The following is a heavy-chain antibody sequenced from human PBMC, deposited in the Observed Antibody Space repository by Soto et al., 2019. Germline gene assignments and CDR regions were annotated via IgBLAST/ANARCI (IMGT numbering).Heavy chain of an antibody. D-gene: IGHD3-10*01. CDR1: GGSIITSSYY. CDR3: ARGRDYYGSGSYYSRQRFDY. Sequence: SETLSLTCTVSGGSIITSSYYWGWIRQPPGKGLEWIGSIYYSGSTYYNPSLKSRVTISVDSSKNQFSLKLNSVTAADTAVYYCARGRDYYGSGSYYSRQRFDYWGKGAQVTVSS. J-gene: IGHJ4*02. CDR2: IYYSGST. V-gene: IGHV4-39*01.